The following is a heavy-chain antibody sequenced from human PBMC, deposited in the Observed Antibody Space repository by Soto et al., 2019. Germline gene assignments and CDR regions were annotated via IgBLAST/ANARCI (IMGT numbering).Heavy chain of an antibody. V-gene: IGHV4-59*08. CDR1: GGSISSYY. Sequence: SETLSLTCTVSGGSISSYYWSWIRQPPGKGLEWIGYIYYRGNTNYDPSLKSRVTISLDTSKNQFSLKLSSVTAADPAVYYCARVIHDYADYDRMDYWGQVTLVTVSS. CDR2: IYYRGNT. CDR3: ARVIHDYADYDRMDY. D-gene: IGHD4-17*01. J-gene: IGHJ4*02.